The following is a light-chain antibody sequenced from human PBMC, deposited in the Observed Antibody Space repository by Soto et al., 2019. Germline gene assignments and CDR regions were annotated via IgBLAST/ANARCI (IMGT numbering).Light chain of an antibody. J-gene: IGKJ5*01. CDR1: QSIGSW. CDR2: KTS. V-gene: IGKV1-5*03. CDR3: QQYDNLPLT. Sequence: DIHMTQSPSTLSASVGDRVAITCRASQSIGSWVAWYQQKPGKAPKVLISKTSTLESGVPARFSGSGSGTEFTLTISSLQPDDVATYYCQQYDNLPLTFGQGTRLEIK.